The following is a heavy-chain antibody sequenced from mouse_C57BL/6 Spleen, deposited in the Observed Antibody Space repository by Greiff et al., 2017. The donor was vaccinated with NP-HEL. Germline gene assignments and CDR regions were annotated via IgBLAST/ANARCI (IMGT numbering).Heavy chain of an antibody. J-gene: IGHJ3*01. Sequence: QVQLQQSGAELMKPGASVKLSCKATGYTFTGYWIEWVKQRPGHGLEWIGEILPGSGSTNYNEKFKGKATFTADTFSNTAYMQLSSLTTEDSAIYDCSRGDYGSTAWFAYWGQGTLVTVSA. D-gene: IGHD1-1*01. CDR1: GYTFTGYW. CDR2: ILPGSGST. CDR3: SRGDYGSTAWFAY. V-gene: IGHV1-9*01.